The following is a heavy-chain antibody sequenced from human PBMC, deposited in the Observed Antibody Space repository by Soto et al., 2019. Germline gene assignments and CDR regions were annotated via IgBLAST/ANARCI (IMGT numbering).Heavy chain of an antibody. V-gene: IGHV3-53*01. CDR1: GLTVSHNY. J-gene: IGHJ6*02. Sequence: EVQLAESGGGLIQPGGSLRLSCVASGLTVSHNYMAWVRQAPKMGLEWVSILYTEGTTYYADSVKGRFTISRDSSKNTLFLQMDSLRAEDTAVYYCVRPRPSGENYGMDVWGQGTTVTVSS. CDR2: LYTEGTT. CDR3: VRPRPSGENYGMDV. D-gene: IGHD3-16*01.